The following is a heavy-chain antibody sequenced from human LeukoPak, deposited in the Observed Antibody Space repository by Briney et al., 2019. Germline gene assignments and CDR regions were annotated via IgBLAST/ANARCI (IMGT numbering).Heavy chain of an antibody. J-gene: IGHJ4*02. Sequence: ASVKVSCKVSGYTFTDYYMHWVQQAPGKGLEWMGLVDPEDGETIYAEKFQGRVTITADTSTDTAYMELSSLRSEDTAVYYCAKQKVVPAPDVVYWGQGTLATVSS. CDR1: GYTFTDYY. V-gene: IGHV1-69-2*01. D-gene: IGHD2-2*01. CDR3: AKQKVVPAPDVVY. CDR2: VDPEDGET.